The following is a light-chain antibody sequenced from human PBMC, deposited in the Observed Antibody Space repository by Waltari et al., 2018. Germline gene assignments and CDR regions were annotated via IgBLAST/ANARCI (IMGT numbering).Light chain of an antibody. CDR1: RSNIGAGYS. J-gene: IGLJ2*01. V-gene: IGLV1-40*01. CDR3: QSYDSSLVV. CDR2: GNS. Sequence: QSVLTPPPSVSGAPGQRVTLSCPGSRSNIGAGYSVHWYQPLPGTAPKLLIYGNSNRPSGVPDRFSGSKSGTSASLAITGLQAEDEADYYCQSYDSSLVVFGGGTKLTVL.